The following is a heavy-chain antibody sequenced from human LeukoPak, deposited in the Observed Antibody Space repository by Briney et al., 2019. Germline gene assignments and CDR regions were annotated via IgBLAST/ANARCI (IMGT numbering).Heavy chain of an antibody. Sequence: GGSLRLSCAASGFTFSSYGMSWVRQAPGKGLKWVSGISGSGGSTYYADSVKGRFTISRDNSKNTLYLQMNSLRAEDTAVYYCARDRLHYGDYEKTFDYWGQGTLVTVSS. CDR1: GFTFSSYG. V-gene: IGHV3-23*01. CDR2: ISGSGGST. J-gene: IGHJ4*02. CDR3: ARDRLHYGDYEKTFDY. D-gene: IGHD4-17*01.